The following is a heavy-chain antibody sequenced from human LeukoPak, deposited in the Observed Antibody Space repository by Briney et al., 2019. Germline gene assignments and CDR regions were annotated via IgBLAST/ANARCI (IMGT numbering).Heavy chain of an antibody. CDR1: GFTFRNYA. CDR2: ISNNEVVT. CDR3: VNGAATGLIDY. Sequence: GGSLRLSCSASGFTFRNYAIHWVCQTPGKGLEYVSAISNNEVVTYCADSVKGRFTISRDNSKNTAYLQMSSLRAEDTAVYYCVNGAATGLIDYWGQGTLVTVSS. V-gene: IGHV3-64D*06. D-gene: IGHD2-15*01. J-gene: IGHJ4*02.